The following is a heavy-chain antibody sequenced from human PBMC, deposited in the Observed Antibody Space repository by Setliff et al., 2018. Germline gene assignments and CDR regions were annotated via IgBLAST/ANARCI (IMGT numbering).Heavy chain of an antibody. CDR1: GYSFTGYW. CDR2: IIPIFGTA. V-gene: IGHV1-69*01. D-gene: IGHD6-19*01. CDR3: ARDFLGQWGGKGGLDY. Sequence: PGESLKISCKASGYSFTGYWIGWVRQMPGKGLEWMGGIIPIFGTANYAQKFRGRVTITADESTSTAYMELSSLRSEDTAVYYCARDFLGQWGGKGGLDYWGQGTLVTVSS. J-gene: IGHJ4*02.